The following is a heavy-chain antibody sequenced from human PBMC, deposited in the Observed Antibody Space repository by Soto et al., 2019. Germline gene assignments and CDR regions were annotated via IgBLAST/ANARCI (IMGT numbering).Heavy chain of an antibody. CDR2: INHSGST. CDR3: ARDLRFRGFYGMDV. CDR1: GCPLSAFN. D-gene: IGHD3-10*01. V-gene: IGHV4-34*01. J-gene: IGHJ6*02. Sequence: PAETLSLTCAVSGCPLSAFNYSWLRQPPGKGLEWIGEINHSGSTNYNPSLKSRVTLSVDTSKSQVSLNLTSVTAADTAVYSCARDLRFRGFYGMDVWGQGTTVTVSS.